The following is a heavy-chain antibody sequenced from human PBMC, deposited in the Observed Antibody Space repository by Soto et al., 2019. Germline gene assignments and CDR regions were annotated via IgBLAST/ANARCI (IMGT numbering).Heavy chain of an antibody. V-gene: IGHV4-4*02. CDR2: IYHSGST. Sequence: SETLSLTCTVSGGSISSNWWSWVRQPPGKGLEWIGEIYHSGSTNYNPSLKSRVTISVDKSKNQFSLKLSSVTAADTAVYYCASTPYGSADYWGQGTLVTVYS. CDR1: GGSISSNW. D-gene: IGHD3-10*01. CDR3: ASTPYGSADY. J-gene: IGHJ4*02.